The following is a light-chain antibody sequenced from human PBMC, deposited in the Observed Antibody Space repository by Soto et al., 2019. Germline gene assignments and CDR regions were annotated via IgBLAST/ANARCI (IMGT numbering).Light chain of an antibody. CDR3: QQLDSYPIT. J-gene: IGKJ5*01. CDR1: QGISSY. V-gene: IGKV1-9*01. Sequence: DIQLTQSPSFLSASVGDRVTITCRASQGISSYLAWYHQKPGKAPKLLIYDASTLQSGVPSRFSGSGSGTEFALPINSLQPEDFATYYCQQLDSYPITFGQGTRLDIK. CDR2: DAS.